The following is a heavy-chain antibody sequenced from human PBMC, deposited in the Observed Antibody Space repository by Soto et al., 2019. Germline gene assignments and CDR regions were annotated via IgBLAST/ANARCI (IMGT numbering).Heavy chain of an antibody. CDR1: GFTFSSYA. CDR2: ISGSGDST. V-gene: IGHV3-23*01. D-gene: IGHD6-19*01. J-gene: IGHJ1*01. Sequence: EVQLLESGGGLVQPGGSLRLSCAASGFTFSSYAMSWVRQAPGKGLEWVSGISGSGDSTYYADSVKGRFTISRDNSWNKXYLQMNSLRAEDTAVYYCAKGVPGIAVAGTGYFQHWGQGTLVTVSS. CDR3: AKGVPGIAVAGTGYFQH.